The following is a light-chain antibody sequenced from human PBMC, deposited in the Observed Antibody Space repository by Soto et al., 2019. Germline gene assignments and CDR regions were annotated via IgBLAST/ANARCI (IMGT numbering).Light chain of an antibody. J-gene: IGKJ4*01. CDR1: QSVSSDY. CDR3: QQYGSSPLT. V-gene: IGKV3-20*01. Sequence: EIVLTQSPGTLSLSPGERATLSCRASQSVSSDYLAWYQQKPGQTPKVLIYRASSRATGVPDRFSGSGSGTDFTLTISRLELEDFAVYYCQQYGSSPLTFGGGTKVEIK. CDR2: RAS.